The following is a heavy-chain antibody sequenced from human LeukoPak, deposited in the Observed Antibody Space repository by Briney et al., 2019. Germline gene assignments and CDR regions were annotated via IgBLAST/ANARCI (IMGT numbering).Heavy chain of an antibody. CDR2: INPAGSST. J-gene: IGHJ4*02. Sequence: PGGSLRLSCAASGFTFSSDWMPWVRQAPGQGLVWVSRINPAGSSTNYADSVKGRFTISRDNAMDTLYLHLNSPRAEDTAVYYCARGVRGSYGTDFWGQGTLVTVSS. V-gene: IGHV3-74*01. CDR3: ARGVRGSYGTDF. D-gene: IGHD1-26*01. CDR1: GFTFSSDW.